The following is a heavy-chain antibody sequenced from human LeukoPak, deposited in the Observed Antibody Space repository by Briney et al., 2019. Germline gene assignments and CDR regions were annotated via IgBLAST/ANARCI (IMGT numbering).Heavy chain of an antibody. D-gene: IGHD3-10*02. J-gene: IGHJ6*04. CDR3: AELGITMIGGV. CDR1: GFTFSSYE. CDR2: ISSSGSTI. Sequence: PGGPLRLSCAASGFTFSSYEMNWVRQAPGKGLEWVSYISSSGSTIYYADSVKGRFTISRDNAKNSLHLQMNSLRAEDTAVYYCAELGITMIGGVWGKGTTVTISS. V-gene: IGHV3-48*03.